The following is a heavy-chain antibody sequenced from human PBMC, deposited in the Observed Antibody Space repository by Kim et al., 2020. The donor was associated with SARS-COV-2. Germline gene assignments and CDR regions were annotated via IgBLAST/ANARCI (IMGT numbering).Heavy chain of an antibody. V-gene: IGHV5-51*01. CDR3: ARFSGVTFADCQYDY. J-gene: IGHJ4*02. Sequence: GESLQISCQGSGYGFTGYWIAWVRQMPGKSLEWMGIIYPDNSDTRYSPSFQGQVTISADKSISTAYLQWNSLRASDTAIYYCARFSGVTFADCQYDYWGQGTLVTVSS. CDR2: IYPDNSDT. CDR1: GYGFTGYW. D-gene: IGHD3-16*01.